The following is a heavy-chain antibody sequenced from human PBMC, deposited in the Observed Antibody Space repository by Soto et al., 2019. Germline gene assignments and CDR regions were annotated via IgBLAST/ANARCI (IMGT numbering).Heavy chain of an antibody. D-gene: IGHD6-13*01. Sequence: QVPLVQSGPEVKKPGASVKVSCKASGYTFTSYGISWVRQAPGQGLEWMGWISGYNGDTNYAQKFQGRVTMTTDTSTSTAYMDLRSLRSDDTAVYYCARAPQTVAGAGIWYWGQGTLVTVSS. V-gene: IGHV1-18*04. CDR3: ARAPQTVAGAGIWY. CDR2: ISGYNGDT. CDR1: GYTFTSYG. J-gene: IGHJ4*02.